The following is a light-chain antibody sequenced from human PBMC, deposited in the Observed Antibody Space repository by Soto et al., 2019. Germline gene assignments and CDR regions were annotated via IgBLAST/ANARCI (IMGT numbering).Light chain of an antibody. J-gene: IGLJ1*01. CDR3: GAWDSGLNVYV. CDR2: DNS. V-gene: IGLV1-51*01. Sequence: QSVLTQPPSVSAAPGQKIIISCSGSRSNLGTYYVSWYHQLPGTAPKVVIYDNSRRPSGIPDRFSGSKSGTSATLAITGLQTGDEGNYSCGAWDSGLNVYVFGGGTKLT. CDR1: RSNLGTYY.